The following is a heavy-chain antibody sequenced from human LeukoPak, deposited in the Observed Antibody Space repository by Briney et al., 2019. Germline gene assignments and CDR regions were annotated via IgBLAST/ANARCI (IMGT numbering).Heavy chain of an antibody. V-gene: IGHV3-7*01. J-gene: IGHJ4*02. D-gene: IGHD1/OR15-1a*01. CDR3: ARDCFGEHNF. Sequence: GGSLRLSCAASGFTFSGFWMTWVRQAPGKGLEWVANIKEDGSKKYYVDSVQGRFTISRDNARSSLYLQMNSLRAEDTAVYFCARDCFGEHNFWGQGILVTVSS. CDR1: GFTFSGFW. CDR2: IKEDGSKK.